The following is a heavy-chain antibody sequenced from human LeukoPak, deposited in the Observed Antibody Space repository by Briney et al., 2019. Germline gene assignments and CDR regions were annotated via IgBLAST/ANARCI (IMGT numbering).Heavy chain of an antibody. D-gene: IGHD5-18*01. J-gene: IGHJ6*04. CDR1: GYSISSGYY. Sequence: SETLSLTCAVSGYSISSGYYWGWIRQPPGKGLEWTGSIYHSGSTYYNPSLKSRVTISVDTSKNQFSLKLSSVTAADTAVYYCARVDTAMVHLDVWGKGTTVTVSS. V-gene: IGHV4-38-2*01. CDR3: ARVDTAMVHLDV. CDR2: IYHSGST.